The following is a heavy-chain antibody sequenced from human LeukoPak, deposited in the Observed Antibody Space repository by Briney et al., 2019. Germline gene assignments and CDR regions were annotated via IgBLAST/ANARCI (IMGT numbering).Heavy chain of an antibody. Sequence: GGSLRLSCEASGFTFSTYSMNWVRQAPGKGLEWVSAISASGSGTYYADSVKGRFTISRVNSKNTLYLEMSSLRAEDTAVYYCAKELGLTLPFDCWGQGTLVTVSS. J-gene: IGHJ4*02. CDR2: ISASGSGT. V-gene: IGHV3-23*01. CDR3: AKELGLTLPFDC. CDR1: GFTFSTYS. D-gene: IGHD3-16*01.